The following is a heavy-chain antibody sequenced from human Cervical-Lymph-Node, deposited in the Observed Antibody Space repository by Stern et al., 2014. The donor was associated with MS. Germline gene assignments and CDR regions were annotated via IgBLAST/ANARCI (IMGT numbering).Heavy chain of an antibody. Sequence: VQLVESGGGVIQPGGSLRLSCTASGFTVSRDYMTWVRQAPGKGLEWVSLIRNLGSTFYTDSVKGRFTISRDDSKNTVYLHMTSLRAEDTAMYYCARDTSSPERSDWWGQGTLVTVSS. CDR1: GFTVSRDY. CDR3: ARDTSSPERSDW. CDR2: IRNLGST. D-gene: IGHD1-1*01. V-gene: IGHV3-53*01. J-gene: IGHJ4*02.